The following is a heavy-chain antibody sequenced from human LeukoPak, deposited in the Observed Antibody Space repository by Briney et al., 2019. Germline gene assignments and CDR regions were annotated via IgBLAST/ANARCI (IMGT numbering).Heavy chain of an antibody. J-gene: IGHJ4*02. Sequence: ASVKVPCKASGYTFTGYYMHWVRQAPGQGLEWMGRINPNSGGTNYAQKFQGRVTMTRDTSISTAYMELSRLRSDDTAVYYCARAYCSGGSCYVFDYWSQGTLVTVSS. V-gene: IGHV1-2*06. CDR3: ARAYCSGGSCYVFDY. D-gene: IGHD2-15*01. CDR1: GYTFTGYY. CDR2: INPNSGGT.